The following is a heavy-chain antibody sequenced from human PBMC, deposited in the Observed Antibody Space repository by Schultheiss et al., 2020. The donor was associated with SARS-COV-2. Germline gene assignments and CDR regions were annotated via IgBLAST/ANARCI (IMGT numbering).Heavy chain of an antibody. D-gene: IGHD4-23*01. CDR2: IYWNDDK. J-gene: IGHJ4*02. CDR3: AHKRGDYGGKLGYFDY. CDR1: GFSLSTSGVG. Sequence: SGPTLVKPTQTLTLTCTFSGFSLSTSGVGVGWIRQPPGKALEWLALIYWNDDKRYSPSLKSRLTITKDTSKNQVVLTMTNMDPVDTATYYCAHKRGDYGGKLGYFDYWGQGTLVTVSS. V-gene: IGHV2-5*01.